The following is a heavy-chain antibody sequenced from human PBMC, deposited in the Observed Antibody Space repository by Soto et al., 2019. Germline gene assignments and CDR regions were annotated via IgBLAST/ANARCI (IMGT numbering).Heavy chain of an antibody. CDR1: GYTFTGYY. Sequence: GASVKVSCKASGYTFTGYYMHWVRQAPGQGLEWMGWINPNSGGTNYAQKFQGWVTMTRDTSISTAYMELSRLRSDDTAVYYCARGGDIVVVPAAISAYYYYGMDVWGQGTTVTVS. CDR3: ARGGDIVVVPAAISAYYYYGMDV. J-gene: IGHJ6*02. D-gene: IGHD2-2*02. V-gene: IGHV1-2*04. CDR2: INPNSGGT.